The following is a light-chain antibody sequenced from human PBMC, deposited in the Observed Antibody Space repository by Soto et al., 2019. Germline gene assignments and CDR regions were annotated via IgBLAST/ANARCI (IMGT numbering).Light chain of an antibody. V-gene: IGKV3-15*01. J-gene: IGKJ1*01. CDR1: QSVSSN. CDR3: QQYDNWPWT. CDR2: GAS. Sequence: EIVMTQSPATLSVSPGERATLSCRASQSVSSNLAWYQQKPGQAPSLLIYGASTRATGIPARFSGSGSGTEFTLTISSLQSEDFALYSCQQYDNWPWTFGQGTKVDIK.